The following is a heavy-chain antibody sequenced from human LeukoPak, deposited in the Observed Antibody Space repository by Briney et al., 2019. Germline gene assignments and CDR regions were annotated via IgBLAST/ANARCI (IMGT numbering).Heavy chain of an antibody. CDR2: ISVSGGST. D-gene: IGHD3-16*02. CDR1: GFTFSNYA. CDR3: AKSVITFGGVIGKFDY. J-gene: IGHJ4*02. Sequence: GGSLRLSCAASGFTFSNYAMSWVRQAPGKGLEWVPGISVSGGSTYYADSVRGRFTISRDNSKNTLYLQMNSLRAEDTAVYYCAKSVITFGGVIGKFDYWGQGTLVTVSS. V-gene: IGHV3-23*01.